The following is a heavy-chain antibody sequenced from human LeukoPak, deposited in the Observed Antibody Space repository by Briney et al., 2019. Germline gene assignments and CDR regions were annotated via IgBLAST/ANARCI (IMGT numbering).Heavy chain of an antibody. Sequence: GGSLRLSCTVSGFTFGDYAINWVRQAPGKGLEWVGFIRSKAFGETAEYAASVKGRFTISRDDSKSIAYLQMNSLKTEDTAVYYCTRDRGSSTLGDYWGQGTLVTVSS. D-gene: IGHD7-27*01. J-gene: IGHJ4*02. CDR2: IRSKAFGETA. CDR1: GFTFGDYA. CDR3: TRDRGSSTLGDY. V-gene: IGHV3-49*04.